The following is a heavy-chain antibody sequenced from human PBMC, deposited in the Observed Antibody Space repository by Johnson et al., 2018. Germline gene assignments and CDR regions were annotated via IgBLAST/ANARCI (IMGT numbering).Heavy chain of an antibody. CDR1: GGTFSSYA. CDR3: ASTGGYCSSTSCYLFDV. Sequence: QVQLVQSGAEVKKPRSSVKVSCKASGGTFSSYAISRVRQAPGQGLEWMGGIIPIFGTANYAQKFQGRVTITADESTSTAYMELSSLRSEDTAVYYCASTGGYCSSTSCYLFDVWGQGTTVTVSS. J-gene: IGHJ6*02. D-gene: IGHD2-2*01. CDR2: IIPIFGTA. V-gene: IGHV1-69*12.